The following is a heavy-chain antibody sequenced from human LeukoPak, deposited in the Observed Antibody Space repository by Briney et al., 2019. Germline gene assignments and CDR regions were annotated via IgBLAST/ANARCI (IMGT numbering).Heavy chain of an antibody. Sequence: PSKTLSLTCAVYGGSFSGYYWSWIRQPPGKGLEWIGEINHSGSTNYNPSLKSRVTISVDTSKNQFSLKLSSVTAADTAVYYCARGPVGLCSGGSCYYYYYGMDVWGQGTTVTVSS. CDR1: GGSFSGYY. CDR3: ARGPVGLCSGGSCYYYYYGMDV. CDR2: INHSGST. J-gene: IGHJ6*02. V-gene: IGHV4-34*01. D-gene: IGHD2-15*01.